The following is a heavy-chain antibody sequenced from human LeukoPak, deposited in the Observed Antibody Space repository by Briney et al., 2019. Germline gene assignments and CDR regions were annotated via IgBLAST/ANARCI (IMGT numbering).Heavy chain of an antibody. V-gene: IGHV4-34*01. CDR1: GGSFSGYY. CDR3: ARVSGRFDFVLMVYARYYFDY. Sequence: SETLSLTCAVYGGSFSGYYWSWIRQSPGKGLEWIGEINPSGSTNYNPSLKSRVTISLDTSKNQFSLKLTSVTAADTAVYYCARVSGRFDFVLMVYARYYFDYWGQGTLVTVSS. CDR2: INPSGST. D-gene: IGHD2-8*01. J-gene: IGHJ4*02.